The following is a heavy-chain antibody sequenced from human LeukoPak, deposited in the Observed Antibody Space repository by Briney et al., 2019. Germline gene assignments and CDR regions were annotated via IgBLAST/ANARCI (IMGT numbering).Heavy chain of an antibody. CDR2: TNWNSGTI. CDR1: GFTFDDHA. J-gene: IGHJ4*02. CDR3: ARLPAYCSSTSCYYDY. D-gene: IGHD2-2*01. Sequence: GRSLRLSCAASGFTFDDHAMHCARQAPGKGLEWVSGTNWNSGTIGYADSVKGRFTISRDHAKNSLFLQMNSLGAEDTAVYYCARLPAYCSSTSCYYDYWGQGTLVTVSS. V-gene: IGHV3-9*01.